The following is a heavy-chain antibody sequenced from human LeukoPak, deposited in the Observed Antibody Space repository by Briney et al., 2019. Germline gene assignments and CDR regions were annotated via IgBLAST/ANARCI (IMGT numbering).Heavy chain of an antibody. CDR1: GYTFTGYY. CDR2: MNPNSGNT. D-gene: IGHD1-26*01. CDR3: ARGRGGSYGEYYFDY. Sequence: ASVKVSCKASGYTFTGYYMHWVRQATGQGLEWMGWMNPNSGNTGYAQKFQGRVTMTRNTSISTAYMELSSLRSEDTAVYYCARGRGGSYGEYYFDYWGQGTLVTVSS. J-gene: IGHJ4*02. V-gene: IGHV1-8*02.